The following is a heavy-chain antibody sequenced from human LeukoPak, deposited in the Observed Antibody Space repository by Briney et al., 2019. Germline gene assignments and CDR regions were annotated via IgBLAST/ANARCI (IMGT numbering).Heavy chain of an antibody. Sequence: GGSLRLSCAASGFTFSSYWMHWVRQAPGKGLEWVSGISGSGDKTYNADSVRGRFTTSRDNSKNTLYLQMNSLRAEDTAVYYCVKDRDCSGGSCFFDYWGQGTLVTVSS. CDR3: VKDRDCSGGSCFFDY. V-gene: IGHV3-23*01. CDR1: GFTFSSYW. CDR2: ISGSGDKT. J-gene: IGHJ4*02. D-gene: IGHD2-15*01.